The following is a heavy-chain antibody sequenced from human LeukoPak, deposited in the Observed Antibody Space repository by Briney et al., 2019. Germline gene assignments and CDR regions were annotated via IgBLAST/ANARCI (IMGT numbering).Heavy chain of an antibody. J-gene: IGHJ3*02. Sequence: SGTLSLTCTVSGGSISSYYWSWIRQPPGKGLEWIGYIYYSGSTNYNPSLKSRVTISVDTSKNQFSLKLSSVTAADTAVYYCARYTSMIAFHARGFDIWGQGTLVTVSS. V-gene: IGHV4-59*01. CDR3: ARYTSMIAFHARGFDI. CDR2: IYYSGST. CDR1: GGSISSYY. D-gene: IGHD5-18*01.